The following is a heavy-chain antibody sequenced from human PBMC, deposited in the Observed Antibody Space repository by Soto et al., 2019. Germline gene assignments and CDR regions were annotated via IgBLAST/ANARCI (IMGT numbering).Heavy chain of an antibody. V-gene: IGHV1-2*02. Sequence: ASVKVSCKASGYTFTGYYMHWVRQAPGQGLEWMGWINPNSGGTNYAQKFQGRVTMTRDTSISTAYMELSRLRSDDTAVYYCARDGDSSSWYIGYWGQGNLVTVSS. D-gene: IGHD6-13*01. CDR3: ARDGDSSSWYIGY. CDR1: GYTFTGYY. J-gene: IGHJ4*02. CDR2: INPNSGGT.